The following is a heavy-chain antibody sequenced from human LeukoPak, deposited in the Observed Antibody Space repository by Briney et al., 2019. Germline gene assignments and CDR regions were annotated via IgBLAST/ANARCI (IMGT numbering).Heavy chain of an antibody. CDR1: GGSISSGGYY. Sequence: SETLSLTCTVSGGSISSGGYYWSWIRQPPGKGLEWIGYIYHSGSTYYNPSLKSRVTISVDRSKNQFSLKLSSVTAADTAVYYCARATVGANYFDYWGQGTLVTVSS. CDR2: IYHSGST. CDR3: ARATVGANYFDY. J-gene: IGHJ4*02. V-gene: IGHV4-30-2*01. D-gene: IGHD1-26*01.